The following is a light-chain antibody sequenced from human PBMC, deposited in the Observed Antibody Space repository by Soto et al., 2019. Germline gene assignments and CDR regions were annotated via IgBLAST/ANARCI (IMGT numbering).Light chain of an antibody. Sequence: SYELTQPPSVSVSPGQTASITCSGDKLGFKYVYWYQQRPGQSPVLVMYQDTKRPSGIPERFSGSNSENTATLTISGTQAMDEADYYCQAWDSNTGVFGAGTKLTVL. CDR2: QDT. CDR3: QAWDSNTGV. CDR1: KLGFKY. J-gene: IGLJ2*01. V-gene: IGLV3-1*01.